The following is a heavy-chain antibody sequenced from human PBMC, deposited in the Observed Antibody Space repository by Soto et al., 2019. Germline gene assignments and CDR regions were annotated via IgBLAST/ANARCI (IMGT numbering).Heavy chain of an antibody. CDR2: INDIEFT. J-gene: IGHJ4*02. D-gene: IGHD1-26*01. CDR1: GGSFSGYY. Sequence: SETLSLTCAVYGGSFSGYYWSWIRQPPGKGLEWIREINDIEFTDYNPSLKSRATISVVTSNNQFSLKVKSVTAADTAVYFCARLSGSYNDRYFDNWGQGTLVTVSS. CDR3: ARLSGSYNDRYFDN. V-gene: IGHV4-34*01.